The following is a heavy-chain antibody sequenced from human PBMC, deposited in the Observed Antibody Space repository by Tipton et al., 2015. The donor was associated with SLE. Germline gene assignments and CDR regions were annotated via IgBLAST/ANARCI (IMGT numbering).Heavy chain of an antibody. CDR3: AKDPDYGVFYWYFDL. D-gene: IGHD3-16*01. Sequence: SLRLSCAASGLTFSNYALSWVRQAPGKGLVWVAGISNSGGGTYYADSVRGRFTISRDNSKNTLYLQMTNLRADDTVVYCCAKDPDYGVFYWYFDLWGRGTLVTVSS. J-gene: IGHJ2*01. V-gene: IGHV3-23*01. CDR1: GLTFSNYA. CDR2: ISNSGGGT.